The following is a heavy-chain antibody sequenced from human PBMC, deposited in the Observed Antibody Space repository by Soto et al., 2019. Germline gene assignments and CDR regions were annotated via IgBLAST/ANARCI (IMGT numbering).Heavy chain of an antibody. D-gene: IGHD3-9*01. CDR1: GYTFTSYG. Sequence: GASVKVSCKASGYTFTSYGISWVRQAPGQGLEWMGWISAYNGNTNYAQKLQGRVTMTTDTSTSTAYMELRSLRSDDTAVYYCAGPYYDILTGYYIGHYYYYGMDVWGQGTTVTVSS. CDR2: ISAYNGNT. CDR3: AGPYYDILTGYYIGHYYYYGMDV. J-gene: IGHJ6*02. V-gene: IGHV1-18*01.